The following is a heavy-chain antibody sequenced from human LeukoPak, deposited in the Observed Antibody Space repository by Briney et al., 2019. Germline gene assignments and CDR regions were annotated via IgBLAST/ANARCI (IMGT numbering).Heavy chain of an antibody. Sequence: GGSLRLSCAASGFNVSTYAMNWVRLAPGKGPEWVSSLSGSGVLTNYADSVKGRFTISRDTSKNTLRLQMNSLTSEDTAIYFCAKSSELRSLGWFQGSHMDVWGKGTTVTVSS. CDR1: GFNVSTYA. CDR2: LSGSGVLT. J-gene: IGHJ6*03. CDR3: AKSSELRSLGWFQGSHMDV. V-gene: IGHV3-23*01. D-gene: IGHD3-3*01.